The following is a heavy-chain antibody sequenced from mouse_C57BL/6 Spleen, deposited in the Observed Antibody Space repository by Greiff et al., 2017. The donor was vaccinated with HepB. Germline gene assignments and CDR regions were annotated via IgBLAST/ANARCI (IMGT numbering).Heavy chain of an antibody. CDR1: GYSITNGNHW. CDR3: ASIYDGYEGDFDY. CDR2: ISSSGST. V-gene: IGHV3-4*01. D-gene: IGHD2-3*01. Sequence: EVKLMESGPALVKPSQTVSLTCTVTGYSITNGNHWWNWIRQVSGRKLEWIGYISSSGSTDSDPSLKSRITITRDTSKNQLFLQLNSVTTEVIATYSCASIYDGYEGDFDYWGQGTTLTVSS. J-gene: IGHJ2*01.